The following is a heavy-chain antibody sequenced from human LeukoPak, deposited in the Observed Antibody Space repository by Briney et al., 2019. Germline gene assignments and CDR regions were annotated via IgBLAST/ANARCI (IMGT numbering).Heavy chain of an antibody. J-gene: IGHJ4*02. Sequence: AGGSRRLSCAASGFTFSDYYMSWIRQAPGKGLEWVSYIGSSGSTIYYADSVKGRFTISRDNAKNSLYLQMNSLRAEDTAVYYCARDRYVGATTAGDSDSWGQGTLVTVSS. CDR3: ARDRYVGATTAGDSDS. CDR2: IGSSGSTI. D-gene: IGHD1-26*01. CDR1: GFTFSDYY. V-gene: IGHV3-11*01.